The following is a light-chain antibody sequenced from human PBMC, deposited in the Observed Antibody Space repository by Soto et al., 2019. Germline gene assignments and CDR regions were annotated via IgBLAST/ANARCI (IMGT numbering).Light chain of an antibody. CDR2: DVS. CDR3: CAYTGTYTWV. CDR1: SSVVGNCNY. V-gene: IGLV2-11*01. Sequence: QSALTQPRSVSGSPGQSVTISCTGTSSVVGNCNYVSWYQQHPGKAPKLMIYDVSQRPSGVPDRFSGSKSGNTASLTISGLQAEDEAAYYCCAYTGTYTWVFGGGTKVTVL. J-gene: IGLJ3*02.